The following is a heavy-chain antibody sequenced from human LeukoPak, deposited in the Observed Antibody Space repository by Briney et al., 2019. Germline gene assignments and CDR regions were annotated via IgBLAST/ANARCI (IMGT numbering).Heavy chain of an antibody. V-gene: IGHV1-18*01. CDR2: ISAYNGNT. J-gene: IGHJ4*02. CDR1: GGTFSSYG. CDR3: ASSGYSGYDSLNFDY. D-gene: IGHD5-12*01. Sequence: ASVKVSCKASGGTFSSYGISWVRQAPGQGLEWMGWISAYNGNTNYAQKLQGRVTMTTDTSTSTDYIELRSLRSDDTAVYYCASSGYSGYDSLNFDYWGQGTLVTVSS.